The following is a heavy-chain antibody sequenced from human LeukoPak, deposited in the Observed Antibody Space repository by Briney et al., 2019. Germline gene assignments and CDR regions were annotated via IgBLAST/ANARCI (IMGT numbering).Heavy chain of an antibody. CDR3: AEGRKNFDY. Sequence: GASVKVSPRASGYTFTAYNRHWGGRAPGQGLEWMGWINPNSGGTNYAQKFRGRVTMTRDASISTAYMELSRLRSDDTAVYYCAEGRKNFDYWGQGTLVTVSS. D-gene: IGHD2-15*01. V-gene: IGHV1-2*02. J-gene: IGHJ4*02. CDR2: INPNSGGT. CDR1: GYTFTAYN.